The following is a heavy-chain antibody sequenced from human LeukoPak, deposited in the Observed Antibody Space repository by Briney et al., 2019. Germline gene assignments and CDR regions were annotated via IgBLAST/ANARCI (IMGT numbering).Heavy chain of an antibody. CDR1: GGSISSSSYY. V-gene: IGHV4-39*07. J-gene: IGHJ4*02. CDR3: ARDWDYFDY. CDR2: IYTSGST. D-gene: IGHD3-16*01. Sequence: PSETLSLTCTVSGGSISSSSYYWGWIRQPPGKGLEWIGSIYTSGSTNYNPSLKSRVTMSVDTSKNQFSLKLSSVTAADTAVYYCARDWDYFDYWGQGTLVTVSS.